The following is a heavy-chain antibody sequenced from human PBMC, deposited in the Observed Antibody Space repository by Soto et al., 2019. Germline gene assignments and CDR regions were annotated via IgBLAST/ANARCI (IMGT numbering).Heavy chain of an antibody. CDR3: ARVRAYSSSWYDVYYYYGMDV. J-gene: IGHJ6*02. CDR2: IIPIFGTA. CDR1: GGTFSSYA. V-gene: IGHV1-69*01. Sequence: QVHLVQSGAEVKKPGSSVKVSCKASGGTFSSYAISWVRQAPGQGLEWMGGIIPIFGTANYAQKFQARVTITADESTSTVYMGLSSLRSEDTSVYYCARVRAYSSSWYDVYYYYGMDVWGQGTTVTVSS. D-gene: IGHD6-13*01.